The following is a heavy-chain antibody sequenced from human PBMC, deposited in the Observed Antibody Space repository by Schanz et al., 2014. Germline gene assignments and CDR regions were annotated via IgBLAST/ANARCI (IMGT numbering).Heavy chain of an antibody. CDR1: RYTFNTYG. CDR3: ARAFGGYDPAGALDS. J-gene: IGHJ4*02. D-gene: IGHD5-12*01. Sequence: GPEVKEPGASVQVSCEASRYTFNTYGLNWVRQAPGQGLEWMGWINPNSGTTNYAQKFQGWVTMTRDTSISTAYMELSRLKSADTSVYYCARAFGGYDPAGALDSWGQGTLVTVSS. CDR2: INPNSGTT. V-gene: IGHV1-2*04.